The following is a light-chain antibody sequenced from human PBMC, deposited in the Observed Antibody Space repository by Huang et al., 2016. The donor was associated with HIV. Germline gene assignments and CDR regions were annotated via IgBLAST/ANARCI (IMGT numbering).Light chain of an antibody. CDR1: QSLLNRDGYNC. V-gene: IGKV2-28*01. J-gene: IGKJ5*01. CDR3: MQTLQTPIT. Sequence: DIVMTQSPLSLPVTPGEPASISCTSSQSLLNRDGYNCLAWYVQKPGQAQPLLIYLGSDRASGVPDRFSGSGSGTDFTLKISRVEAEDVGVYYCMQTLQTPITFGQWTRLEIK. CDR2: LGS.